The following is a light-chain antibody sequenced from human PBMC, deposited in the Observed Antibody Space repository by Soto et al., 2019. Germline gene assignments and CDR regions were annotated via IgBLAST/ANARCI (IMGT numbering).Light chain of an antibody. Sequence: DTPLTQSPSFLSASVGDRVTITCRASQDIRNRLAWYQQKPGKVPNLLIDAASTLQTWVPSSFSGSRSGTEFTITINSLQPEDFATYYCLQLNVYPLTFGGGTKVEI. J-gene: IGKJ4*01. V-gene: IGKV1-9*01. CDR3: LQLNVYPLT. CDR2: AAS. CDR1: QDIRNR.